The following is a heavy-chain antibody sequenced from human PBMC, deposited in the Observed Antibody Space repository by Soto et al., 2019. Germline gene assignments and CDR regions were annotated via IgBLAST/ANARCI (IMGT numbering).Heavy chain of an antibody. J-gene: IGHJ3*02. V-gene: IGHV2-5*01. D-gene: IGHD3-22*01. Sequence: SGPTLVNPTQTLTLTCTFSGFSLSTSGVGVGWSRQPPGKALEWLALIYWNDDKRYSPSLKSRLTITKDTSRNQVVLTMTNMDPVDTATYYCAXDSYDASGYYPHDAFDIWGQGTMVTVSS. CDR2: IYWNDDK. CDR1: GFSLSTSGVG. CDR3: AXDSYDASGYYPHDAFDI.